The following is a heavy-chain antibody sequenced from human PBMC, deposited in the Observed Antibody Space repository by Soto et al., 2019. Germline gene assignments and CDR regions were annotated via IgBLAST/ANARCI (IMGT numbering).Heavy chain of an antibody. CDR1: GYTFTSYG. CDR3: ARMGDVPYYYYGMDV. V-gene: IGHV1-18*01. J-gene: IGHJ6*02. Sequence: QVQLVPSGAEVKKPGASVKVSCKASGYTFTSYGISWVRQAPGQGLEWMGWINGYNGNTNHAQKLQGKVTMSTDTSTSTAYMELRSLRSDDSAVYYCARMGDVPYYYYGMDVWGQGTTVTVSS. CDR2: INGYNGNT. D-gene: IGHD3-16*01.